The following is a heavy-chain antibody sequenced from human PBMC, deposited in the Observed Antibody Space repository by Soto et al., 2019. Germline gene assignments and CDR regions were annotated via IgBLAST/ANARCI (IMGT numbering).Heavy chain of an antibody. Sequence: QVQLVQSGAEVKKPGASVKVSCKASGYTFTGYYMHWVRQAPGQGLEWMGWINPNSGGTNYAQKFQGRVTMTRDTSISTAYMELSRLRSDDTAVYYCARDFFGAGYYYYGMDVWGQGTTVTVSS. J-gene: IGHJ6*02. CDR3: ARDFFGAGYYYYGMDV. CDR2: INPNSGGT. V-gene: IGHV1-2*02. D-gene: IGHD3-10*01. CDR1: GYTFTGYY.